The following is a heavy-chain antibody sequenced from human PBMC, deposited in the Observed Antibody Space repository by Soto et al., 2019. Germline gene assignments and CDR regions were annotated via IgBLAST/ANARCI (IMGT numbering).Heavy chain of an antibody. D-gene: IGHD4-4*01. V-gene: IGHV4-31*03. CDR1: GGSISSGGYY. J-gene: IGHJ4*02. CDR3: ARSYSNYVDY. Sequence: PSETLSLTCTVSGGSISSGGYYWSWIRQHPGKGLEWIGYIYYSGSTYHNPSLKSRVTISVDTSKNQFSLKLSSVTAADTAVYYCARSYSNYVDYWGQGTLVTVSS. CDR2: IYYSGST.